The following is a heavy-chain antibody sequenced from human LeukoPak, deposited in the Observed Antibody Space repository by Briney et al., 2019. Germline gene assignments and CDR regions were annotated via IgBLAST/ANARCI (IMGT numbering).Heavy chain of an antibody. CDR2: ISYDGSNK. D-gene: IGHD2-2*01. CDR1: GFTFSSYG. V-gene: IGHV3-30*18. Sequence: GGSLRLSCAASGFTFSSYGMHWVRQAPGKGLEWVAVISYDGSNKYYADSVKGRFTISRDNSKNTLYLQMNSLRAEDTAVYYCAKVGCSSTSCFVYYGMDVWGQGTTVTVSS. J-gene: IGHJ6*02. CDR3: AKVGCSSTSCFVYYGMDV.